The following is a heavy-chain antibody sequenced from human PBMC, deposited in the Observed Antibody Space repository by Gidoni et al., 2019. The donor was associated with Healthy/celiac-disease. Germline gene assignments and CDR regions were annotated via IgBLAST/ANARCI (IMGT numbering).Heavy chain of an antibody. V-gene: IGHV3-23*01. D-gene: IGHD3-10*01. CDR3: AKGRRGTGAAFDI. J-gene: IGHJ3*02. CDR2: ISGSGGST. CDR1: GFTFSSYA. Sequence: EVQLLESGGGFVQPGGSLSLSCAASGFTFSSYAMSWVRQAPGKGLEWVSAISGSGGSTYYADSVKGRFTISRDNSKNTLYLQMNSLRAEDTAVYYCAKGRRGTGAAFDIWGQGTMVTVSS.